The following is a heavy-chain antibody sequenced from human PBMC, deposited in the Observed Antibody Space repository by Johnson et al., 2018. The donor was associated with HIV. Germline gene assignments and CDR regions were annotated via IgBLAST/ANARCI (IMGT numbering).Heavy chain of an antibody. CDR2: INTDGSAT. V-gene: IGHV3-74*02. CDR1: GFTFSSYW. J-gene: IGHJ3*02. Sequence: EQLVESGGGLVQPGGSLRLSCAASGFTFSSYWMHWVRQAPGKGLVWVSRINTDGSATTSADSVKGRFAISRDNAKNTLYLQMNSLRAEDTAVYYCARGEDGVDAFDIWGQGTMVTVSS. D-gene: IGHD4-17*01. CDR3: ARGEDGVDAFDI.